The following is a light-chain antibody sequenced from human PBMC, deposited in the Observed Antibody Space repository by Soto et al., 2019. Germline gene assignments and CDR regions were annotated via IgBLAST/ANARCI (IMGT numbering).Light chain of an antibody. Sequence: DIQMTQSPSTLSASVGDRVTITFRASQSISSWLAWYQQKPGKAPKLLIYKASSLESGVPSRFSGSGSGTEFTLTISSLQPDDYATYCCQQANSFPISFGQGTRLEIK. CDR2: KAS. V-gene: IGKV1-5*03. CDR3: QQANSFPIS. CDR1: QSISSW. J-gene: IGKJ5*01.